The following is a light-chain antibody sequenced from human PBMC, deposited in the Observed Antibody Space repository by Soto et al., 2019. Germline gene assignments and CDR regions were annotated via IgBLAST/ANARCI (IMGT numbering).Light chain of an antibody. J-gene: IGLJ1*01. V-gene: IGLV1-51*01. CDR3: GAWDSSLNVYV. Sequence: QSVLTQPPSVSAAPGHKVTISCSGTASNIGNDYVSWYQQLPGEAPQLLIYDNNRRPSGTPDRFSGSRSDTSATLGITGLQTGDEADYYCGAWDSSLNVYVFGTGTKVTVL. CDR1: ASNIGNDY. CDR2: DNN.